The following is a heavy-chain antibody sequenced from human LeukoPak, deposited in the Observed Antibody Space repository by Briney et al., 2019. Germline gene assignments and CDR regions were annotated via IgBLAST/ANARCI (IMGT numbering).Heavy chain of an antibody. CDR1: GGSFSGYY. V-gene: IGHV4-34*01. CDR3: ARAVVYGVEMATIRWYYCFYYKDV. CDR2: INHSGST. Sequence: PSETLSLTCAVYGGSFSGYYWSWIRQPPGKGLEWIGEINHSGSTNYNPSLKSRVTISVDTSKNQFSLKLSSVTAADTAVYYCARAVVYGVEMATIRWYYCFYYKDVWGKGTTVTVSS. J-gene: IGHJ6*03. D-gene: IGHD5-24*01.